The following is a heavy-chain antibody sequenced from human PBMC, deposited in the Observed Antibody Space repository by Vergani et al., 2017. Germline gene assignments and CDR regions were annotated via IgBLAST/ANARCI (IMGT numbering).Heavy chain of an antibody. V-gene: IGHV4-34*01. CDR1: GGSFSGYY. J-gene: IGHJ6*03. D-gene: IGHD2-2*01. CDR3: ARVTVVPAARYFYYYYMDV. Sequence: QVQLQQWGAGLLKPSETLSLTCAVYGGSFSGYYWSWIRQPPGKGLEWGGEINHSGSTYYNPSLKSRVTISVETSKNQFSLKLSSVTAADTDLYYGARVTVVPAARYFYYYYMDVWGKGTTVTVSS. CDR2: INHSGST.